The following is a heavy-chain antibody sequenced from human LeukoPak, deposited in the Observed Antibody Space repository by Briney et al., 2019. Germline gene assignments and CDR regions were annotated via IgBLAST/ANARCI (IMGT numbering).Heavy chain of an antibody. J-gene: IGHJ4*02. V-gene: IGHV1-46*01. D-gene: IGHD6-13*01. CDR1: GYTFTLYH. Sequence: ASVKVSCTASGYTFTLYHMHWVRRAPGQGLEWMGIINPSGGTANYAQKFQGRVTVTRDTSTSTVYMELSSLRSEDTAVYYCARDLFSSSWYGPYYFDYWGQGTLVTVSS. CDR2: INPSGGTA. CDR3: ARDLFSSSWYGPYYFDY.